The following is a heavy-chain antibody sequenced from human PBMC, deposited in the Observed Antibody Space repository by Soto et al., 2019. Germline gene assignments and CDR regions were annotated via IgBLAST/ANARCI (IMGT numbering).Heavy chain of an antibody. CDR1: GYTFTSYA. CDR2: INAGNGNT. CDR3: TTVINTVTFDH. D-gene: IGHD4-17*01. Sequence: GASVKVSCKASGYTFTSYAMHWVRQAPGQRLEWMGWINAGNGNTKYSQKFQGRVTITRDTSASTAYMELSSLRSEDTAVYYCTTVINTVTFDHWGQGTLVTVSS. J-gene: IGHJ5*02. V-gene: IGHV1-3*01.